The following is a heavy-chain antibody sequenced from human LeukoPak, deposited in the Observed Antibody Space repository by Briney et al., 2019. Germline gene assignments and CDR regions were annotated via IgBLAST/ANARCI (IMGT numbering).Heavy chain of an antibody. Sequence: PSETLSLTCTVSGGSISSYYWSWIRQPPGKGLEWIGYIYYSGSTNYNPSLKSRVTISVDTSKNQFSLKLSSVTAADTAVYYCARHAAPDYGGLFDPWGQGTLVTVSS. J-gene: IGHJ5*02. CDR3: ARHAAPDYGGLFDP. D-gene: IGHD4-23*01. V-gene: IGHV4-59*08. CDR2: IYYSGST. CDR1: GGSISSYY.